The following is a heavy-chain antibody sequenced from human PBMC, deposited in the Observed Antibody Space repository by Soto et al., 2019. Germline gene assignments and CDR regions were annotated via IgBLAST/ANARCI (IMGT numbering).Heavy chain of an antibody. CDR2: INPSGGST. Sequence: ASLKVPCKASGYTFTSYYMHWVRQSPVQGLEWMGIINPSGGSTSYAQKFQGRVTMTRDTSTSTVYMELSSLRSEDTAVYYCARDEKWALLQSYYYYYGMDVSGQGTTVTVS. CDR1: GYTFTSYY. CDR3: ARDEKWALLQSYYYYYGMDV. J-gene: IGHJ6*02. D-gene: IGHD1-26*01. V-gene: IGHV1-46*01.